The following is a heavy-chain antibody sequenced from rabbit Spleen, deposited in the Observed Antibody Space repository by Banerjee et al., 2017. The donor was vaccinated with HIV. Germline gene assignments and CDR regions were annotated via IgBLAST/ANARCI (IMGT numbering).Heavy chain of an antibody. V-gene: IGHV1S45*01. CDR3: ARVGGVGVYGYATL. Sequence: LEESGGGLVKPGGTLTLTCTVSGFSFSSNWICWVRQAPGEGLEWIACINAATAKPVYATWAKGRFTISRTSSTMVTLRMTSLTAADTATYFCARVGGVGVYGYATLWGPGTLVTVS. CDR2: INAATAKP. J-gene: IGHJ4*01. CDR1: GFSFSSNW. D-gene: IGHD6-1*01.